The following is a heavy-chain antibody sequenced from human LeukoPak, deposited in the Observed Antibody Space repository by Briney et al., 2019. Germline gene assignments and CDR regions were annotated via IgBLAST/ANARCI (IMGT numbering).Heavy chain of an antibody. J-gene: IGHJ4*02. CDR3: VRDSFAGYYVSGGPDY. CDR2: ISSSGSTI. CDR1: GFTFSSYE. D-gene: IGHD3-10*01. Sequence: GGSLRLSCAASGFTFSSYEMNWVRQAPGKGLEWVSYISSSGSTIYYADSVKGRFTISRDNARNALYLQMNSLRAEDTAVYYCVRDSFAGYYVSGGPDYWGQGTLVTVSS. V-gene: IGHV3-48*03.